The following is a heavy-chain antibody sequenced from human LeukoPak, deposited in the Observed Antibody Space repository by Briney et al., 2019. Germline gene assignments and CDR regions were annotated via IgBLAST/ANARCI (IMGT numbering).Heavy chain of an antibody. V-gene: IGHV3-23*01. CDR1: GFTFSSAP. D-gene: IGHD2-8*01. J-gene: IGHJ4*02. Sequence: PGGSLRLSCAASGFTFSSAPMSWVRQAPGKGLEWVSVIGGSGGNTNYADSVRGRFTISRDNSKNTLYLQMNSLRAEDTAVYYCAQWHTVDYWGQGTRVTVSS. CDR3: AQWHTVDY. CDR2: IGGSGGNT.